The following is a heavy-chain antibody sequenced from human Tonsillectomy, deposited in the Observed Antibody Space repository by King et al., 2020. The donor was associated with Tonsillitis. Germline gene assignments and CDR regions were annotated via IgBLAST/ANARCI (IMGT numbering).Heavy chain of an antibody. CDR1: GFTFSSYW. Sequence: VQLVESGGGLVQPGGSLRLSCAASGFTFSSYWMSWVRQAPGKGLEWVANIKKEGSEKYNLDSVKGRSTISRDNAKNSLYLQRNSLRAEDTAVYYCAREGTSSTSCARDWGQGTLVTVSS. V-gene: IGHV3-7*03. J-gene: IGHJ4*02. CDR3: AREGTSSTSCARD. CDR2: IKKEGSEK. D-gene: IGHD2-2*01.